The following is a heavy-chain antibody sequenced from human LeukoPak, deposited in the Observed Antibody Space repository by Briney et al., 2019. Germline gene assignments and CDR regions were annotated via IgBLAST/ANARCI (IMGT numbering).Heavy chain of an antibody. CDR3: ARDARPGQLVPFDY. D-gene: IGHD6-13*01. CDR2: IYSSGST. V-gene: IGHV4-39*07. Sequence: ASETLSLTCTVSGGSIGGTSDYWGWLRQPPGKGLEWIGNIYSSGSTYYNPSLNSRVTISLDTSKNQFSLRMSSVTAADTAVYYCARDARPGQLVPFDYWGQGSLVTVSS. CDR1: GGSIGGTSDY. J-gene: IGHJ4*02.